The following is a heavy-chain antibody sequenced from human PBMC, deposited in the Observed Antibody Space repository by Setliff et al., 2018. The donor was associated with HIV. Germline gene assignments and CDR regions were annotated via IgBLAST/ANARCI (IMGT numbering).Heavy chain of an antibody. V-gene: IGHV3-23*01. CDR1: GFTFSSYG. D-gene: IGHD1-26*01. Sequence: GGSLRLSCAAFGFTFSSYGMSWVRQAPGKGLEWVSTISGRDGRTYYADSVKGRFTISRDSSKNTLYLQMNSLRAEDTAVYYCAKDTAYFFDIWGQGTMVTVSS. CDR2: ISGRDGRT. CDR3: AKDTAYFFDI. J-gene: IGHJ3*02.